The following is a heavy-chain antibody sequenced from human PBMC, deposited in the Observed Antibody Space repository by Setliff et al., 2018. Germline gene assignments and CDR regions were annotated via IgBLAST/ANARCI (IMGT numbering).Heavy chain of an antibody. J-gene: IGHJ4*02. V-gene: IGHV4-39*07. D-gene: IGHD7-27*01. CDR1: GGSISSGSYY. CDR2: IFQSGNT. Sequence: SETLSLTCTVSGGSISSGSYYWSWIRQPPGRGLEWIGSIFQSGNTNYNPSLKSRVTISVDTSKNQFSLTLSSVTAADTAVYYCATLTGDRGVDYWGQGRLVTAPQ. CDR3: ATLTGDRGVDY.